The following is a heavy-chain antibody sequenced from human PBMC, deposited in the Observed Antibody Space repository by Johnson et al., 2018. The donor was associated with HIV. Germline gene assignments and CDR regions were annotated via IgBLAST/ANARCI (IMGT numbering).Heavy chain of an antibody. V-gene: IGHV3-30-3*01. CDR2: ISYDGSNK. J-gene: IGHJ3*02. D-gene: IGHD1/OR15-1a*01. CDR3: ARDLGNWDSPRSAFDI. Sequence: VQLVESGGGVVQPGTSLRLSCAASGFTFSSFAMHWVRQAPGKGLEWMAFISYDGSNKYFTDSVRGRFTISRDNSKNTLYLQVNSLRAEDTAVYYCARDLGNWDSPRSAFDIWGQGTMVTVSS. CDR1: GFTFSSFA.